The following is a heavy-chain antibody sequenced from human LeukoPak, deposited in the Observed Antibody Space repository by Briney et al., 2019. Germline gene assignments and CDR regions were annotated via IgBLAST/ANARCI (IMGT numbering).Heavy chain of an antibody. CDR1: GFTFSSYW. D-gene: IGHD5-18*01. V-gene: IGHV3-74*01. Sequence: GGSLRLSCAASGFTFSSYWMHWVRQAPGKGLVWVSRINSDGSSTSYADSVKGRFTISRDNAKNTLYLQMNSLRAEDTAVYYCARGVAMGHFDYWGQGTLVTVSS. CDR3: ARGVAMGHFDY. J-gene: IGHJ4*02. CDR2: INSDGSST.